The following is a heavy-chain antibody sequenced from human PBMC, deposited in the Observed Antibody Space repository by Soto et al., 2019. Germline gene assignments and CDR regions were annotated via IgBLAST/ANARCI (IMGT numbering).Heavy chain of an antibody. CDR3: AKDISIVGPDLDAFDI. CDR2: ISYDGSNK. D-gene: IGHD1-26*01. J-gene: IGHJ3*02. Sequence: PGGSLRLSCSASGFTFSSYGMHWVRQAPGKGLEWVAVISYDGSNKYYADSVKGRFTISRDNSKNTLYLQMNSLRAEDTAVYYCAKDISIVGPDLDAFDIWGQGTMVTVSS. V-gene: IGHV3-30*18. CDR1: GFTFSSYG.